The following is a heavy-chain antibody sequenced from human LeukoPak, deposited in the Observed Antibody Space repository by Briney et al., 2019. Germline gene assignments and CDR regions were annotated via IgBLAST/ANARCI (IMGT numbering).Heavy chain of an antibody. V-gene: IGHV1-18*01. CDR3: AREVTNYYDSSGYYYGRHYFDY. CDR1: GYTFTSYG. CDR2: ISAYNGNT. J-gene: IGHJ4*02. Sequence: ASVKVSCKASGYTFTSYGISCVRQAPGQGLEWMGWISAYNGNTNYAQKLQGRVTMTTDTSTSTAYMELRSLRSDDTAVYYCAREVTNYYDSSGYYYGRHYFDYWGQGTLVTVSS. D-gene: IGHD3-22*01.